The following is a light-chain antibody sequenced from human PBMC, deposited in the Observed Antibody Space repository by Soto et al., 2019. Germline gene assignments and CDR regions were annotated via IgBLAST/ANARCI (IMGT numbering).Light chain of an antibody. Sequence: DVVMTQSPLSLPVTLGQPASISCRSSQSLVYSDGNTYLNWFQQMPGQSPRRLIYKVSNRDSGVPDRFSGSWSGTDFTLKISRVEAEDVGVYYGMQGTHWPPDTFGQGTRLEIK. J-gene: IGKJ5*01. CDR3: MQGTHWPPDT. V-gene: IGKV2-30*01. CDR1: QSLVYSDGNTY. CDR2: KVS.